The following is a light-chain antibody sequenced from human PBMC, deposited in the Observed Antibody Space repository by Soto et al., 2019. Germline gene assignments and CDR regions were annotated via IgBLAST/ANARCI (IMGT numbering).Light chain of an antibody. CDR1: SSDIGYYNY. CDR3: SSYEDSSILM. CDR2: EVS. Sequence: QSALTQPASVSGSPGQSITISCTGTSSDIGYYNYVSWYQQHPGKAPKVIIYEVSNRPSGVSDRFSGSKSGNTASLTISGLQADDEGDYYCSSYEDSSILMFGGGTKVTVL. J-gene: IGLJ3*02. V-gene: IGLV2-14*01.